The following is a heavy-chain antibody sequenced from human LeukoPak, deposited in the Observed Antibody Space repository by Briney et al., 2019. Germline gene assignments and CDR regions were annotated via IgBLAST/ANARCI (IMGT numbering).Heavy chain of an antibody. J-gene: IGHJ3*02. CDR2: ISGSGGST. Sequence: GGSLRLSCAASGFTFSSYAMSWVRQAPGKGLEWVSAISGSGGSTYYADSVKGRFTISRDNAKNSLYLQMNSLRAEDTGLYYCASGQDAFDIWGQGTMVTVSS. D-gene: IGHD6-25*01. CDR1: GFTFSSYA. V-gene: IGHV3-23*01. CDR3: ASGQDAFDI.